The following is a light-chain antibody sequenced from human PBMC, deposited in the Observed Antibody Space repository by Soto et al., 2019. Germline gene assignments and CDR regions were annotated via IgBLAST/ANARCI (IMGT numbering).Light chain of an antibody. J-gene: IGLJ1*01. CDR3: ISYTSSSNDYV. CDR1: SSDVGGYNY. CDR2: EVS. Sequence: QSALTQPASVSGSPGQSITISCTGTSSDVGGYNYVSWYQQHPGKAPKLMIYEVSHRPSGVSNRFSGSKSGNTASLTISGLQAEDEADYYCISYTSSSNDYVFGTGTKLTVL. V-gene: IGLV2-14*01.